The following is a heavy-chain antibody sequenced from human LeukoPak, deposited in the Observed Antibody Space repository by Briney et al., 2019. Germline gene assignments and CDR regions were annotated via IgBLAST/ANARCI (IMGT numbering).Heavy chain of an antibody. CDR3: VRGSTGNYFDY. CDR1: GFTFSDHY. V-gene: IGHV3-72*01. D-gene: IGHD2-2*01. Sequence: GGSLRLFCAASGFTFSDHYMDWVRQAPGQGLEWVGRTRNKASSYTTDYAASVKGRFTISREDSTNSLYLQMNSLKTEDTAVYFCVRGSTGNYFDYWGQGILVTVSS. J-gene: IGHJ4*02. CDR2: TRNKASSYTT.